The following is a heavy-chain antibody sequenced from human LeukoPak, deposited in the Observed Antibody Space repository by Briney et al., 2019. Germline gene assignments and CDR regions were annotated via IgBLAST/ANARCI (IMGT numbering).Heavy chain of an antibody. CDR3: ARDPWGYYYMDV. CDR2: ISYDGSNK. J-gene: IGHJ6*03. Sequence: GGSLRLSCAASGFTFSSYGMHWVRQAPGKGLEWVAVISYDGSNKYYADSVKGRFTISRDNSKNSLYLQMNSLRAEDTAVYYCARDPWGYYYMDVWGKGTTVTVSS. CDR1: GFTFSSYG. V-gene: IGHV3-30*03. D-gene: IGHD3-16*01.